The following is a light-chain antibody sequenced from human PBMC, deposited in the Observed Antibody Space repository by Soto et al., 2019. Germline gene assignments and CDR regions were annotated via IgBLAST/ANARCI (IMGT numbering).Light chain of an antibody. J-gene: IGKJ1*01. CDR3: HQYNDWPPWT. CDR1: QSVSTN. CDR2: GAS. V-gene: IGKV3D-15*01. Sequence: EVVLTQSPATLSLSPGERASLSCRASQSVSTNLAWYQQKPGQAPSLLIYGASTRATGIPARFSGSGSATEFTLTISSLQYEDVAVYYCHQYNDWPPWTFCQGTTVEIK.